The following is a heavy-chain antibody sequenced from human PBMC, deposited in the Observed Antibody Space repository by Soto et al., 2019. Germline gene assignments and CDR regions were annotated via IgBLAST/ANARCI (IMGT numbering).Heavy chain of an antibody. CDR1: GFTFSSYA. CDR3: ARVKISSVSDI. J-gene: IGHJ3*02. D-gene: IGHD3-22*01. CDR2: ISGSGGST. V-gene: IGHV3-23*01. Sequence: GGSLRLSCAASGFTFSSYAMSWVRQAPGKGLEWVSAISGSGGSTYYADSVKGRFTISRDNSKNTLYLQMDSLRAEDTAVYYCARVKISSVSDIWGQGTMVTVSS.